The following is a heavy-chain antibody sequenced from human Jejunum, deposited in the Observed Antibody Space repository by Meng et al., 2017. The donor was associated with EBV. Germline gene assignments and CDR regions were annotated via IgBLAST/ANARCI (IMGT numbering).Heavy chain of an antibody. CDR2: IYWDDDQ. CDR3: AHFYDSSGYTDS. V-gene: IGHV2-5*02. CDR1: GFSLSPIGVG. Sequence: QITLNESGPTLVKPTQTLTLTCTFSGFSLSPIGVGVSWIRQPPGKALEWLALIYWDDDQRFSPSLRSRLTITKDTSKNQVVLTMTNMDPADTGTYFCAHFYDSSGYTDSWGQGTLVTVSS. D-gene: IGHD3-22*01. J-gene: IGHJ5*01.